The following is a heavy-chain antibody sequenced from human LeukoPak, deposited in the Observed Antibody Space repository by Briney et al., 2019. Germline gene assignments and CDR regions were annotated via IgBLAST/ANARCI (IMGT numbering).Heavy chain of an antibody. CDR3: ARPLLWWPQVGYFDY. D-gene: IGHD4/OR15-4a*01. CDR1: GYTFTGYY. CDR2: INPNSGGT. Sequence: ASVKVSCKASGYTFTGYYMHWVRQAPGQGLEWMGWINPNSGGTNYAQKFQGRVTMTRDTSISTAYMELSRLRSDDTAVYYCARPLLWWPQVGYFDYWGQGTLVTVSS. V-gene: IGHV1-2*02. J-gene: IGHJ4*02.